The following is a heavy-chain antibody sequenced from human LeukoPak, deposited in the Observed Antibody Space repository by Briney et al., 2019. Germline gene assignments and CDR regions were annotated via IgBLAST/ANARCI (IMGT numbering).Heavy chain of an antibody. J-gene: IGHJ6*02. CDR3: AREYYDTRAYYYYYGMDV. D-gene: IGHD3-9*01. CDR2: VIPIFGTA. CDR1: GGTFSSYA. Sequence: SVKVSCTASGGTFSSYAISWVRQAPGQGLEWMGGVIPIFGTANYAQKFQGRVTITADESTSTAYMELSSLRSEDTAVYYCAREYYDTRAYYYYYGMDVWGQGTTVTVSS. V-gene: IGHV1-69*01.